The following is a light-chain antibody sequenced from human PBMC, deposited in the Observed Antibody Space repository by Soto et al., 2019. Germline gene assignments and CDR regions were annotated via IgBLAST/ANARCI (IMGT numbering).Light chain of an antibody. Sequence: EIVLTQSPATLSLSPVERATLSCRASQSLGSNLAWYQQNPGQAPRLLIYGASSRATGVPDRFSGSGSGTDFTLTISRLEPEDFAVYYCQQYHNSPLTFGQGTKVDI. CDR2: GAS. V-gene: IGKV3-20*01. CDR1: QSLGSN. J-gene: IGKJ1*01. CDR3: QQYHNSPLT.